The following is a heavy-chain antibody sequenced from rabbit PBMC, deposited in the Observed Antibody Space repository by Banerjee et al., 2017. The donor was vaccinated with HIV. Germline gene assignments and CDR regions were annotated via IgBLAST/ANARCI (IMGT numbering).Heavy chain of an antibody. CDR2: IITSSGST. CDR1: GFDLSSYHY. V-gene: IGHV1S40*01. Sequence: QQLVESGGGLVKPGPSLTLTCTASGFDLSSYHYMCWVRQAPGKGLESVACIITSSGSTYYASWAKGRITISKTSSTTVTLQMTSLTAADTATYFCARDAGYAGSNLWGQGTLVTVS. D-gene: IGHD4-2*01. J-gene: IGHJ4*01. CDR3: ARDAGYAGSNL.